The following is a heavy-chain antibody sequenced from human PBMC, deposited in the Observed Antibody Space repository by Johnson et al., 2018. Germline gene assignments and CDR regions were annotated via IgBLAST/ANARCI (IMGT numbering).Heavy chain of an antibody. V-gene: IGHV3-30-3*01. J-gene: IGHJ1*01. D-gene: IGHD3-22*01. CDR2: ISYDGSNK. Sequence: VQLVESGGGVVQPGRSLRLSCAASGFTFSSYAMHWVRQAPGKGLEWVAVISYDGSNKYYADSVKGRFTLSRDNSNNTLYLQMNGLRAEDTAVYYCARGGYDSSGYYPEYFQHWGQGTLVTVSS. CDR1: GFTFSSYA. CDR3: ARGGYDSSGYYPEYFQH.